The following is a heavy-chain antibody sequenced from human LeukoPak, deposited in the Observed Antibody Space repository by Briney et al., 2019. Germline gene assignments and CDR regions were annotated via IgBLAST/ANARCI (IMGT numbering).Heavy chain of an antibody. V-gene: IGHV3-23*01. J-gene: IGHJ6*03. CDR1: GFTFRTYE. Sequence: GGSLRLSCVTSGFTFRTYEMNWVRQAPGKGLQWVSSISDSGDSTYYADSVKGRFTISRDTSKNTLFLQMNSLRAEDTALYYCAKRGVERVGDYHYYYYLDVWGKGTTVTVSS. CDR3: AKRGVERVGDYHYYYYLDV. D-gene: IGHD1-1*01. CDR2: ISDSGDST.